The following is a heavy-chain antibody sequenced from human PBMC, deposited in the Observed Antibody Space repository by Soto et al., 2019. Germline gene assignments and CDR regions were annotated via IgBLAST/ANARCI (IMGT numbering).Heavy chain of an antibody. CDR2: IYYSGST. Sequence: QVQLQESGPGLVKPSQTLSLTCTVSGGSISSGGYYWSWIRQHPGKSLEWIGYIYYSGSTYYNPSLKSRVTISVDTSKNQFSLKLSSVTAADTAVYYCASGYCSGGSCPLDFDYWGQGTLVTVSS. J-gene: IGHJ4*02. V-gene: IGHV4-31*03. CDR3: ASGYCSGGSCPLDFDY. D-gene: IGHD2-15*01. CDR1: GGSISSGGYY.